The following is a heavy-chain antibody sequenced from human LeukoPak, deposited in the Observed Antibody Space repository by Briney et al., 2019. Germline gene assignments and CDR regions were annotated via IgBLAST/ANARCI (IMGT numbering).Heavy chain of an antibody. D-gene: IGHD2-8*01. CDR3: ARGPERTGVGTRYYYDMDV. J-gene: IGHJ6*02. V-gene: IGHV3-30*03. CDR1: GFTFSSYG. Sequence: GGSLRLSCAASGFTFSSYGMHWVRQAPGKGLEWVALISYDGSNKYYADSVKGRFTISRDNSKNTLYLQMNSLRAEDTAVYYCARGPERTGVGTRYYYDMDVWGQGTTVTVSS. CDR2: ISYDGSNK.